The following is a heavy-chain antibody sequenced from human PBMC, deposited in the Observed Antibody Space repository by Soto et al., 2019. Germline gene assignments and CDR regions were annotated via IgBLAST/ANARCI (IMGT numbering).Heavy chain of an antibody. J-gene: IGHJ4*02. CDR1: GFTFSSYG. CDR3: AKDTSSSSYYFDY. D-gene: IGHD6-6*01. Sequence: GGSLRLSCAASGFTFSSYGMHWVRHAPGKGLEWVAVISYDESNKYYADSVKGRFTISRDNSKNTLYLQMNSLRAEDTAVYYCAKDTSSSSYYFDYWGQGTLVTVSS. CDR2: ISYDESNK. V-gene: IGHV3-30*18.